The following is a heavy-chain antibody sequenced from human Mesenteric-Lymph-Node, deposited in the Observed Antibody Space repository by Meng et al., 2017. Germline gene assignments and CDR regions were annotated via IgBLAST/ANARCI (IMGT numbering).Heavy chain of an antibody. J-gene: IGHJ3*02. Sequence: GGSLRLSCKGSGYSFTSYWIGWVRQMPGKGLEWMGIIYPGDSDTRYSPSFQGQVTISADKSISTAYLQWSSLKASDTAMYYCASSYCSSTSCYRLNAFDIWGQGKRVTV. V-gene: IGHV5-51*01. CDR1: GYSFTSYW. CDR2: IYPGDSDT. CDR3: ASSYCSSTSCYRLNAFDI. D-gene: IGHD2-2*01.